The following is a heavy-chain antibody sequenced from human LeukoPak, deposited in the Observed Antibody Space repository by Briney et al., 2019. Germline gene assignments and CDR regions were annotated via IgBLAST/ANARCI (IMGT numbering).Heavy chain of an antibody. J-gene: IGHJ6*02. CDR1: GGSISSDDYY. CDR3: ARATTVTTNYYGMDV. V-gene: IGHV4-30-4*01. D-gene: IGHD4-17*01. Sequence: KPSETLSLTCTVTGGSISSDDYYWSWLRQPPRKGLEWIGYIYYSGTTYYNPSLKSRVIISVDTSKNQSSLKLSSVTAADTAVYYCARATTVTTNYYGMDVWGQGTTVTVSS. CDR2: IYYSGTT.